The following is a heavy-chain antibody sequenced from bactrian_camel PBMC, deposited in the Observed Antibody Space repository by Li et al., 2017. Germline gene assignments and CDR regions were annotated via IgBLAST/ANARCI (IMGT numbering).Heavy chain of an antibody. Sequence: HVQLVESGGGSVQAGGSLRLSCVASGYIYNGGCMGWFRQAPGKEREGVASIGSRGVSTFTYYTDSVRGRFIVSRDAAKNTTYLEMSGLKPEDTAVYYCAAKTTPFARTCMFHAFEPDFWGQGTQVTVS. CDR2: IGSRGVSTFT. D-gene: IGHD6*01. CDR1: GYIYNGGC. V-gene: IGHV3S63*01. CDR3: AAKTTPFARTCMFHAFEPDF. J-gene: IGHJ4*01.